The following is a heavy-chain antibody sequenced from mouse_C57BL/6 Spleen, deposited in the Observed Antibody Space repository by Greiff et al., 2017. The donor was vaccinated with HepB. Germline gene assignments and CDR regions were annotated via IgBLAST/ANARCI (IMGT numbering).Heavy chain of an antibody. CDR2: ISDGGSYT. CDR1: GFTFSSYA. CDR3: ARDGAYYYGSSLFDY. D-gene: IGHD1-1*01. V-gene: IGHV5-4*01. J-gene: IGHJ2*01. Sequence: EVQLVESGGGLVKPGGSLKLSCAASGFTFSSYAMSWVRQTPEKRLEWVATISDGGSYTYYPDNVKGRFTISRDNAKNNLYLQMSHLKSEDTAMYYCARDGAYYYGSSLFDYWGQGTTLTVSS.